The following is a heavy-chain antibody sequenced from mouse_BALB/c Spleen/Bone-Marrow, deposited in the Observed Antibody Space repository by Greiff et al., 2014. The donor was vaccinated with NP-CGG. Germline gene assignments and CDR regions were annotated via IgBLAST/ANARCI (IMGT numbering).Heavy chain of an antibody. CDR1: GFNIKDTY. CDR2: IDPADGNT. J-gene: IGHJ3*01. CDR3: AIYYYGSSGFAY. V-gene: IGHV14-3*02. D-gene: IGHD1-1*01. Sequence: EVQLQQSGAELVKPGASVKLSCTASGFNIKDTYMHWVKQRPEQGLEWIGRIDPADGNTKYDPKFQGKATITADTSSNTAYLQLSSLXXEDTAVHYCAIYYYGSSGFAYWGQGTLVTVSA.